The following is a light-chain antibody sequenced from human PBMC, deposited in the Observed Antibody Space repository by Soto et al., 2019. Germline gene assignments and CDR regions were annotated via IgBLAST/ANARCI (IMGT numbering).Light chain of an antibody. CDR3: LLYSGGHTRV. J-gene: IGLJ2*01. CDR2: STS. Sequence: QTVVTQEPSLTVSPGGTVTLTCASGTGAVTSNLYPNWLQQKPGQAPRPLIYSTSNKHSWTPARFSGSLLGGKAALTLSNVQPEDEANYYCLLYSGGHTRVFGGGTKLTVL. V-gene: IGLV7-43*01. CDR1: TGAVTSNLY.